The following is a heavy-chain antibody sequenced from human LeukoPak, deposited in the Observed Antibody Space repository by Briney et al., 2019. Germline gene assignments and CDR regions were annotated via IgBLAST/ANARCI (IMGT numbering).Heavy chain of an antibody. CDR3: ARDYHGSGSLTTFDY. Sequence: GASVKVSCKASGYTFTSYYMHWVRQAPGQGLEWMGIINPSGGGTSYAQKFQGRVTLTRDTSTSTVYMELSSLRSEDTAVYYCARDYHGSGSLTTFDYWGQGTLVTISS. CDR1: GYTFTSYY. D-gene: IGHD3-10*01. J-gene: IGHJ4*02. CDR2: INPSGGGT. V-gene: IGHV1-46*01.